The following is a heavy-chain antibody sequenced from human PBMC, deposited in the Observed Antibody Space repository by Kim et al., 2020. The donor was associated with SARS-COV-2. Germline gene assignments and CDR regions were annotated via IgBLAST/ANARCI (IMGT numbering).Heavy chain of an antibody. CDR1: GGSFSGYY. CDR3: ARGSRYLYSYFDY. Sequence: TLSLTCAVYGGSFSGYYWSWIRQPPGKGLEWIGEINHSGSTNYNPSLKSRVTISVDTSKNQFSLKLSSVTAADTAVYYCARGSRYLYSYFDYWGQGTLVTVSS. J-gene: IGHJ4*02. V-gene: IGHV4-34*01. CDR2: INHSGST. D-gene: IGHD3-9*01.